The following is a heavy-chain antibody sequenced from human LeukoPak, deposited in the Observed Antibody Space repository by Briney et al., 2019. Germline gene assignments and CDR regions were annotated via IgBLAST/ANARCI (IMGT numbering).Heavy chain of an antibody. CDR3: AKVRFLEWLGRPNWFDP. CDR1: GFTFSSHV. D-gene: IGHD3-3*01. Sequence: PGGSLRLSCAASGFTFSSHVMSWVRQAPGKGLEWVSAISGSGGSTYYADSVKGRFTISRDNSKNTLYLQMNSLRAEDTAVYYCAKVRFLEWLGRPNWFDPWGQGTLVTVSS. CDR2: ISGSGGST. J-gene: IGHJ5*02. V-gene: IGHV3-23*01.